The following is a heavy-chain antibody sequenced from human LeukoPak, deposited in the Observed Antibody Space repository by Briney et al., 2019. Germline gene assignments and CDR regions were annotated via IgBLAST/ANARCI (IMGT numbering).Heavy chain of an antibody. J-gene: IGHJ3*02. CDR2: IYPGDSDT. V-gene: IGHV5-51*01. CDR1: GYSFTSYW. D-gene: IGHD6-13*01. CDR3: ARPQGYSSSWYDAFDI. Sequence: GESLKISCKGSGYSFTSYWIGWVRQMPGKGLEWMGIIYPGDSDTRYSPSFQGQVTISADKSISTAYLQWSSLKASDTAMYYCARPQGYSSSWYDAFDIWGQGTMVTVSS.